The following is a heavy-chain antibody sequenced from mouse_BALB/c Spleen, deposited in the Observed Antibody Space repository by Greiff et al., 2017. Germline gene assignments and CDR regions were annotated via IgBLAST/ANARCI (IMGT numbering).Heavy chain of an antibody. Sequence: EVQLVESGPELVKPGASVKISCKASGYSFTGYYMHWVKQSHVKSLEWIGRINPYNGATSYNQNFKDKASLTVDKSSSTAYMELHSLTSEDSAVYYCARGAYDGYYVAYWGQGTLVTVSA. J-gene: IGHJ3*01. V-gene: IGHV1-31*01. D-gene: IGHD2-3*01. CDR2: INPYNGAT. CDR1: GYSFTGYY. CDR3: ARGAYDGYYVAY.